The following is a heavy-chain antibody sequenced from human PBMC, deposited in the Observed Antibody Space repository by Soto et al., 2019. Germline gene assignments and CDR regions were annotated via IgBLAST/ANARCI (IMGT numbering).Heavy chain of an antibody. CDR3: ARYSYGYYYGMDV. D-gene: IGHD5-18*01. Sequence: WIRQPPGKGLEWMGRIDPSDSYTNYSPSFQGHVTISADKSISTAYLQWSSLKASDTAMYYCARYSYGYYYGMDVWGQGTTVTVS. CDR2: IDPSDSYT. V-gene: IGHV5-10-1*01. J-gene: IGHJ6*02.